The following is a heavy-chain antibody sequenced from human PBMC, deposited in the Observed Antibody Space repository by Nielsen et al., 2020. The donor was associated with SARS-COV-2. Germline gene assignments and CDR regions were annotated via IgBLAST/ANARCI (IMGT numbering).Heavy chain of an antibody. CDR2: INPNSGGT. D-gene: IGHD5-18*01. J-gene: IGHJ4*02. Sequence: WVRQAPGQGLEWVGRINPNSGGTNYAQKFQGRVTMTRDTSISTAYMELSRLRSDDTAVYYCARDGSYGYVDYWGQGTLVTVSS. V-gene: IGHV1-2*06. CDR3: ARDGSYGYVDY.